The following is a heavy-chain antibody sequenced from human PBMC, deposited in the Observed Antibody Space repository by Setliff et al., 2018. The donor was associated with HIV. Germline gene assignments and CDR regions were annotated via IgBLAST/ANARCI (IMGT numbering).Heavy chain of an antibody. CDR3: ARGIGPLPNWENFYYSMDV. V-gene: IGHV4-4*08. J-gene: IGHJ6*03. D-gene: IGHD1-26*01. CDR1: GGSISGFY. CDR2: IHNSGST. Sequence: PSETLSLTCTVSGGSISGFYWSWIRQPPGKGLEWIAYIHNSGSTEYNPSLKSRVTISADTSKNQISLKLNSVTAADTAVYYCARGIGPLPNWENFYYSMDVWGKGTTVTVSS.